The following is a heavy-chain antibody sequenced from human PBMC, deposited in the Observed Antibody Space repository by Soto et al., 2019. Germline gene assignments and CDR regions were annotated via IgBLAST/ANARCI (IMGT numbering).Heavy chain of an antibody. Sequence: QVQLVESGGGMVQPGRSLRLSCAASGFTFSSYAMHWVRQAPGKGLEWVAVISYDGSNKYYADSVKGRFTISRDNSKNTLYLQMNSLRAEDTAVYYCATLDTAMVFDYWGQGTLVTVSS. CDR2: ISYDGSNK. V-gene: IGHV3-30-3*01. J-gene: IGHJ4*02. CDR3: ATLDTAMVFDY. D-gene: IGHD5-18*01. CDR1: GFTFSSYA.